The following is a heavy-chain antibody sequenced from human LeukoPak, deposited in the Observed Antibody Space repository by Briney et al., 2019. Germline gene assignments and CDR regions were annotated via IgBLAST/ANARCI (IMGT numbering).Heavy chain of an antibody. J-gene: IGHJ6*03. CDR1: GFTFSSYA. Sequence: GGSLRLSCAASGFTFSSYAMHWVRQAPGKGLEGVAVISYDGSNKYYADSVKGRFTISRDNSKNTLYLQMNSLRAEDTAVYYCARAMGGSIAAAEDYYYYMDVWGKGTTVTVSS. CDR3: ARAMGGSIAAAEDYYYYMDV. CDR2: ISYDGSNK. D-gene: IGHD6-13*01. V-gene: IGHV3-30*04.